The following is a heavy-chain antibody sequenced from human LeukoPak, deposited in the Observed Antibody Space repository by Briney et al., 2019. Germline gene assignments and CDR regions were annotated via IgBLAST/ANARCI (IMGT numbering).Heavy chain of an antibody. V-gene: IGHV4-4*07. D-gene: IGHD2-15*01. CDR2: IYTSGST. CDR3: ARGVVAATFGWFDP. Sequence: PSETLSLTCTVSGGSISSYYWSWIRQPAGKGLEWIGRIYTSGSTNYNPSLKSRVTMSVDTSKNQFSLKLSSVTAADTAVYYCARGVVAATFGWFDPWGQGTLVTVSS. CDR1: GGSISSYY. J-gene: IGHJ5*02.